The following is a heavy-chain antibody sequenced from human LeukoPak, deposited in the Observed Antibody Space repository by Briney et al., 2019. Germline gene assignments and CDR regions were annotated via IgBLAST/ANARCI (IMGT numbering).Heavy chain of an antibody. Sequence: SETLSLTCTVSGGSISSYCWSWIRQPPGKGLEVIGYIYYSGSSDYNPSLKSQVTISVHTSKTQFSLKLSPVTAADTAVYHCARRDHYYYAMDVWGKGTTVTVSS. J-gene: IGHJ6*04. CDR1: GGSISSYC. CDR3: ARRDHYYYAMDV. CDR2: IYYSGSS. V-gene: IGHV4-59*01.